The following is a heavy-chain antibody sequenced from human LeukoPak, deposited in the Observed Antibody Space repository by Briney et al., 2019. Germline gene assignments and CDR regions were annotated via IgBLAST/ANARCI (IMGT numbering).Heavy chain of an antibody. CDR1: GGSISSSSYY. J-gene: IGHJ6*03. D-gene: IGHD4-23*01. Sequence: SETLSLTCTVSGGSISSSSYYWGWIRQPPGKGLEWIGSIYYSGSTYYNPSLKSRVTISVDTSKNQFSLKLSSETAADTAVYYCARDDIYGGNLGYYYYYYMDVWGKGTTVTVSS. V-gene: IGHV4-39*02. CDR3: ARDDIYGGNLGYYYYYYMDV. CDR2: IYYSGST.